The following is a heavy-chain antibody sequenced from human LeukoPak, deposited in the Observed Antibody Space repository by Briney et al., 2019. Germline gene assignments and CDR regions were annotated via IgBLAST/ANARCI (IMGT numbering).Heavy chain of an antibody. Sequence: SETLSLTCTVSGGSVSSGSYYWNWIRQPPGKGLEWIGYIYYSGSTNYNPSLNSRVTISLDTSKNQFSLKLSSVTAADTAVFYCARGYSSMRGWFDPWGQGTPVTVSS. CDR2: IYYSGST. V-gene: IGHV4-61*01. CDR1: GGSVSSGSYY. D-gene: IGHD6-13*01. CDR3: ARGYSSMRGWFDP. J-gene: IGHJ5*02.